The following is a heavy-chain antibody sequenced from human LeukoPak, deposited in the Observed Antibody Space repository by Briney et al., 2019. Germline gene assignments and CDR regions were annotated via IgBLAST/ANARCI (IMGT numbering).Heavy chain of an antibody. Sequence: GGSLRLSCAASGFTFSSYWMHWVRQAPGKGLEWVSRIKYDGSYTNYADSVKGRFTISRDNARNTLSLHMISLRAEDTAVYFCVRDGDAYNFDFWGQGVLVTVSS. J-gene: IGHJ4*02. D-gene: IGHD5-24*01. CDR2: IKYDGSYT. CDR3: VRDGDAYNFDF. CDR1: GFTFSSYW. V-gene: IGHV3-74*01.